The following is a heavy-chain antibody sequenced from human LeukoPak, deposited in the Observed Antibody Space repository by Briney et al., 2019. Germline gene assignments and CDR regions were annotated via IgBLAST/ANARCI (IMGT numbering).Heavy chain of an antibody. J-gene: IGHJ6*03. CDR3: AKSSGAAAGMGDYYYYYMDV. CDR1: GFTFSSYA. D-gene: IGHD6-13*01. V-gene: IGHV3-23*01. Sequence: GGSLRLSCAASGFTFSSYAMSWVRQAPGKGLEWVSLISGSGGSTYYADSVKGRFTISRDNAKNTLYLQMNSLRAEDTAVYYCAKSSGAAAGMGDYYYYYMDVWGKGTTVTISS. CDR2: ISGSGGST.